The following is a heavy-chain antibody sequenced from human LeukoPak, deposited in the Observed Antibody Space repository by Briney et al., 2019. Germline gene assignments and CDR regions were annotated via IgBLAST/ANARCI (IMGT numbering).Heavy chain of an antibody. CDR1: GGTFSSYA. V-gene: IGHV1-69*05. CDR3: ARGGVLRFLEWFGYMDV. CDR2: IIPIFGTA. J-gene: IGHJ6*03. D-gene: IGHD3-3*01. Sequence: SVKVSCKASGGTFSSYAISWVRQAPGQGLEWMGGIIPIFGTANYAQKFQGRVTITTDESTSTAYMELSSLRSEDTAVYYCARGGVLRFLEWFGYMDVWGKGTTVTVSS.